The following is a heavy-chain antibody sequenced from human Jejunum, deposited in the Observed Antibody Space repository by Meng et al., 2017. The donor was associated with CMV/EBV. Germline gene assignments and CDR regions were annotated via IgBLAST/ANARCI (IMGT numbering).Heavy chain of an antibody. CDR2: ISSRGDST. V-gene: IGHV3-11*01. CDR1: EFNFSDYY. J-gene: IGHJ5*02. D-gene: IGHD1-1*01. Sequence: LSCAASEFNFSDYYMTWIRQAPGKGLEWVSYISSRGDSTYYADSVKGRFTISRDNAKNSLYLQMNFLRGEDTAVYYCAKTGGWKFDPWGQGTLVTVSS. CDR3: AKTGGWKFDP.